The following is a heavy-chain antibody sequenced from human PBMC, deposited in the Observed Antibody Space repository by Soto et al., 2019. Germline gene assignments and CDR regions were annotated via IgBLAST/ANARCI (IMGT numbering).Heavy chain of an antibody. V-gene: IGHV1-69*13. D-gene: IGHD3-10*01. J-gene: IGHJ5*02. CDR1: GGTFSSYA. Sequence: SVKVSCKASGGTFSSYAISWVRQAPGQGLEWMGGIIPIFGTANYAQNFKGRVTITADESTSTAYMELSSLRTEDTAVYYCAVGPPVNWFDPWGQGTLVTVSS. CDR2: IIPIFGTA. CDR3: AVGPPVNWFDP.